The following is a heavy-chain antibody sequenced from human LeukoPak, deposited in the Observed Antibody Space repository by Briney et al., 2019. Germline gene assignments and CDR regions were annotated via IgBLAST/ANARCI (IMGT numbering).Heavy chain of an antibody. CDR3: ARGILTGGRYHFDY. D-gene: IGHD3-9*01. J-gene: IGHJ4*02. V-gene: IGHV3-49*02. Sequence: EYAASVKARFTISRDDSKRIAYLQMNSLETEDTAVYYCARGILTGGRYHFDYWGRGTPVTVSS.